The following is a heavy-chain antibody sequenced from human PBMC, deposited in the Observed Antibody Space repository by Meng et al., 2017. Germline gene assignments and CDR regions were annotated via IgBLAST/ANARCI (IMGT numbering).Heavy chain of an antibody. J-gene: IGHJ5*02. V-gene: IGHV3-33*01. Sequence: GESLKISCAASGFTFSSYGMHWVRQAPGKGLEWVAVIWYDGSNKYYADSVKGRFTISRENSKNTLYLQMNSLRAEDTAVYYGAREGANLQRSSWYLGWFDPWGQGTLATVSS. CDR1: GFTFSSYG. CDR2: IWYDGSNK. CDR3: AREGANLQRSSWYLGWFDP. D-gene: IGHD6-13*01.